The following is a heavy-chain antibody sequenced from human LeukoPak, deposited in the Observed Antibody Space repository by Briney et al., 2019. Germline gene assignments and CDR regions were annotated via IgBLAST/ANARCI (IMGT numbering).Heavy chain of an antibody. Sequence: QPGGSLRLSCAASGFTFDDYAMHWVRQAPGKGLEWVSGISWNSGSTGYADSVKGRFTISRDNAKNSLYLQMNSLRAEDTALYHCARVPTYYDFWSGYSAYYYYGMDVWGQGTTVTVSS. CDR2: ISWNSGST. V-gene: IGHV3-20*01. J-gene: IGHJ6*02. CDR1: GFTFDDYA. CDR3: ARVPTYYDFWSGYSAYYYYGMDV. D-gene: IGHD3-3*01.